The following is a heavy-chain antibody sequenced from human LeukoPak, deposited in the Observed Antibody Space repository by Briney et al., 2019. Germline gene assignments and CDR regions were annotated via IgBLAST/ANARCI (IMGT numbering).Heavy chain of an antibody. CDR1: GVTSSTYP. CDR2: ISASGGST. V-gene: IGHV3-23*01. D-gene: IGHD3-3*01. J-gene: IGHJ4*02. CDR3: AKGMGRDFWSNFDY. Sequence: GRSLRLSCAASGVTSSTYPMSWVRQAPGKGLEWVSAISASGGSTYYADSVKGRFTISRDNSKNTLYLQMNSLRAEDTAVYYCAKGMGRDFWSNFDYWGQGTLVTVSS.